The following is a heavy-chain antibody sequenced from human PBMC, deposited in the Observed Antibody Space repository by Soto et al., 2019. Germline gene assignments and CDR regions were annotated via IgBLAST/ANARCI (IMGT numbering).Heavy chain of an antibody. J-gene: IGHJ5*02. D-gene: IGHD3-22*01. V-gene: IGHV2-5*02. CDR3: AHSRSTYYYDSTVDP. CDR2: IYWDDDK. Sequence: QITLKESGPTLVKPTQTLTLTCTFSGFSLSTSGVGVGWIRQPPGKALEWLALIYWDDDKRYSPSLKSRLTITKDTSKHQVVLTMTNMDPVDTATYYCAHSRSTYYYDSTVDPWGQGTLVTVSS. CDR1: GFSLSTSGVG.